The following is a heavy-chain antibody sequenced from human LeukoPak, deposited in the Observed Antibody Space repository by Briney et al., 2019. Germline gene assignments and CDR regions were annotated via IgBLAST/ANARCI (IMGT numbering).Heavy chain of an antibody. Sequence: GGSLRLSCAASGFTFSSYWMSWVRQAPGKGLEWLANIKEDGSEKYSVDSLKGRFTISRDNAENSLYLQMNSLRVEDMAVYYCVRISPIAAANTPWYFDLWGRGTLVTVSS. CDR1: GFTFSSYW. D-gene: IGHD6-13*01. J-gene: IGHJ2*01. CDR2: IKEDGSEK. V-gene: IGHV3-7*01. CDR3: VRISPIAAANTPWYFDL.